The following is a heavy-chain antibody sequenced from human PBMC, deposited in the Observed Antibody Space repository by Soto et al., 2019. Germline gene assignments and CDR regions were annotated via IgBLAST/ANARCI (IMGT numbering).Heavy chain of an antibody. J-gene: IGHJ4*02. Sequence: PGGSLRLSCAASGFTFDDYGMSWVRQAPGKGLEWVSGINWNGGSTAYADSVKGRFTISRDNAKNSLYLQMNSLRAEDTALYYCARDGGTHSSGHYFPNAYWGQGTLVTVSS. D-gene: IGHD3-22*01. CDR1: GFTFDDYG. CDR2: INWNGGST. V-gene: IGHV3-20*04. CDR3: ARDGGTHSSGHYFPNAY.